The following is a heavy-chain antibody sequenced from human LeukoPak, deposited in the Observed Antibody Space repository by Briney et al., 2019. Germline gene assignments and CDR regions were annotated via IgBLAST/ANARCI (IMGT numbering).Heavy chain of an antibody. CDR3: AKDSLLWFGEDYYDY. Sequence: PGGSLTLSCAASGFTFDCCGMHWVRQAPGKGLEWVAFIRNVGNDKYYADSVKGRFFISRDNSKNTLSLQMNCLRAEDTAVYYCAKDSLLWFGEDYYDYWGQGTLVTVSS. CDR2: IRNVGNDK. D-gene: IGHD3-10*01. V-gene: IGHV3-30*02. J-gene: IGHJ4*02. CDR1: GFTFDCCG.